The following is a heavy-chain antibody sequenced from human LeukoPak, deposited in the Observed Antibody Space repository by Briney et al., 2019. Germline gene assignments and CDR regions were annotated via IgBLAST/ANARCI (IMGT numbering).Heavy chain of an antibody. D-gene: IGHD6-19*01. CDR1: GFTLSSYA. Sequence: GGSLRLSCAASGFTLSSYAMSWVRQARGKGLEWVSAISGSGGSTYYADSVKGRFTISRDNAKNTLYLQMNSLIAEDTAVYYCARAVAGTRNAFDLWGQGTTVTVSS. J-gene: IGHJ3*01. V-gene: IGHV3-23*01. CDR3: ARAVAGTRNAFDL. CDR2: ISGSGGST.